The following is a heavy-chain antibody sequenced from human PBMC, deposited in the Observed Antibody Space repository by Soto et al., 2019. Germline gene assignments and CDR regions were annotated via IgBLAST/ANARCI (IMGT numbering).Heavy chain of an antibody. V-gene: IGHV4-59*08. CDR3: ARFYDNSHFDC. CDR2: PYYSGST. J-gene: IGHJ4*02. D-gene: IGHD5-12*01. CDR1: GGSIGNYY. Sequence: QVQLQESGPGLVKPSETLSLTCTVSGGSIGNYYWSWLRQPPGKGLDWIGCPYYSGSTNYNPSLKSRVTLSVTTSKNQFSLTLSSVTAADTAVYYSARFYDNSHFDCWGQGALVTVSS.